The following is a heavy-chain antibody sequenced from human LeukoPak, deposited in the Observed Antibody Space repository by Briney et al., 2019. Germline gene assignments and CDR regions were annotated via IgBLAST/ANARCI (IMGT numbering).Heavy chain of an antibody. CDR3: TTWWQLGPDAFDI. D-gene: IGHD2-15*01. V-gene: IGHV3-15*01. Sequence: PGGSLRLSCAASGFSLINAWMNWVRQTPGKGLEWVGRIKSKTDGGTTDYPGPVNGRFTVSRDDSKNTLYLQMNSLKTEDTAVYYCTTWWQLGPDAFDIWGQGTMVTVSS. CDR2: IKSKTDGGTT. J-gene: IGHJ3*02. CDR1: GFSLINAW.